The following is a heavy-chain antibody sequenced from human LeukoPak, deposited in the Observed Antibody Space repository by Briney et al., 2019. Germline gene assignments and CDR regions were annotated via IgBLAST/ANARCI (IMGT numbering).Heavy chain of an antibody. CDR3: AKTGSGYYYFDY. D-gene: IGHD5-12*01. CDR2: VRGSGTNA. CDR1: GFIFRNFA. J-gene: IGHJ4*02. Sequence: GSLRLSCAASGFIFRNFAMSWVRQAPGKGLEWVSSVRGSGTNAIYADSVKGRFTISRDNSENSLYLQMNSLGAEDTAVYYCAKTGSGYYYFDYWGQGTLVTVSS. V-gene: IGHV3-23*01.